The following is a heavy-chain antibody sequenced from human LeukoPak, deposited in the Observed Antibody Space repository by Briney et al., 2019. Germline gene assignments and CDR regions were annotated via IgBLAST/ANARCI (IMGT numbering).Heavy chain of an antibody. V-gene: IGHV1-2*02. J-gene: IGHJ6*03. Sequence: ASVKVSCKASGYTFTGYYMHWARQAPGQGLEWMGWINPNSGGTNYAQKFHGRVTMTRDTSISTAYMELSRLRSDDTAVYYCAREATSGSYYYYYYMDVWGKGTTVTVSS. D-gene: IGHD1-26*01. CDR2: INPNSGGT. CDR3: AREATSGSYYYYYYMDV. CDR1: GYTFTGYY.